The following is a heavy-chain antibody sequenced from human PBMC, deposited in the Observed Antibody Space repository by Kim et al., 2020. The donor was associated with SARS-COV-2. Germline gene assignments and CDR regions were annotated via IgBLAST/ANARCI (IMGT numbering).Heavy chain of an antibody. V-gene: IGHV1-2*02. CDR3: ASLTGDYYYYGMDV. J-gene: IGHJ6*02. Sequence: AQKFQGRVTMTRETSSSTAYMELSRLRSDDTAVYYCASLTGDYYYYGMDVWGQGTTVTVSS. D-gene: IGHD7-27*01.